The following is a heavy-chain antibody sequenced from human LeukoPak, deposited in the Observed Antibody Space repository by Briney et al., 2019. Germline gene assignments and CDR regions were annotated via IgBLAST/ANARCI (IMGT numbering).Heavy chain of an antibody. Sequence: PGGSLRLSCAASGFTFSSYGMHWDRQAPGKGREGVAVISYDGSNKYYADSVKGRFTISRDNSKNTLYLQMNSLRAEDTAVYYCATGIVGATGSAFDIWGQGTMVTVSS. CDR2: ISYDGSNK. CDR1: GFTFSSYG. D-gene: IGHD1-26*01. V-gene: IGHV3-30*03. J-gene: IGHJ3*02. CDR3: ATGIVGATGSAFDI.